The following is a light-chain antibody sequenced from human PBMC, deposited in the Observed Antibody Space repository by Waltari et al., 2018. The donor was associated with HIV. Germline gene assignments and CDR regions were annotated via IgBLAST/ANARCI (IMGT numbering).Light chain of an antibody. J-gene: IGLJ2*01. V-gene: IGLV2-23*02. CDR1: SSDVGSYNL. CDR2: EVN. Sequence: QSALTQSASVSGSPGQSILSCTGTSSDVGSYNLVSWYQHHPGKAPKLMIYEVNKRPSGVSNRFSGSKSGNTASLTISGLQAEDEADYYCCSYAGSSTSVVFGGGTKLTVL. CDR3: CSYAGSSTSVV.